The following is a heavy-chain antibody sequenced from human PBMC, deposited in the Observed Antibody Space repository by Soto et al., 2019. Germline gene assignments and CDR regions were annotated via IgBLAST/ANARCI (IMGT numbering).Heavy chain of an antibody. J-gene: IGHJ4*02. CDR2: ISSSSSYT. CDR1: GLTFSDYY. V-gene: IGHV3-11*06. CDR3: ARDTLELLYYFDY. Sequence: GGSRRLSCAASGLTFSDYYMSWIRQAPGKGLEWVSYISSSSSYTNYADSVKGRFTISRENAKNSLYLQLNSLRAEDTAVYYCARDTLELLYYFDYWGQGTLVTVSS. D-gene: IGHD1-7*01.